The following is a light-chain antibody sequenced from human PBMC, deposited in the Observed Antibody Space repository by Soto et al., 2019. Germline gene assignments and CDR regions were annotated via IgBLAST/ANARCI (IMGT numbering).Light chain of an antibody. CDR3: SSYSISTAYL. J-gene: IGLJ1*01. Sequence: QSVLTQPASVSGSPGQSITISCTGTSGDIGSYDYVSWYQLHPGKAPKLMVFEVSNRPSGVSYRFSGSKSGNTASLTISGLQAEDEADYFCSSYSISTAYLFGTGTKLTVL. V-gene: IGLV2-14*01. CDR2: EVS. CDR1: SGDIGSYDY.